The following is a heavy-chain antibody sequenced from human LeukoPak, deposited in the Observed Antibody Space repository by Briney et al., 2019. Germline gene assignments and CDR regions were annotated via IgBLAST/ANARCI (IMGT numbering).Heavy chain of an antibody. CDR3: AKQNREMATTSPFDY. V-gene: IGHV3-23*01. Sequence: GGSLRLSCAASGFTFNRHAMAWVRQFPGKGLEWVAAISGGGSGTYYADSVKGRSTISRDNSKNTLYLQMNSLRAEDTAVYYCAKQNREMATTSPFDYWGQGTLVTVSS. CDR2: ISGGGSGT. CDR1: GFTFNRHA. J-gene: IGHJ4*02. D-gene: IGHD5-24*01.